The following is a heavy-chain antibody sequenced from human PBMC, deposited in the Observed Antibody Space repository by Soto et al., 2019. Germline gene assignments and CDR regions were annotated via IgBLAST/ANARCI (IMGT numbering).Heavy chain of an antibody. J-gene: IGHJ4*02. CDR2: IYHDEST. D-gene: IGHD2-15*01. Sequence: SETLSLTCTVSGGSINNNTYYWAWIRQPPVKGLAWVASIYHDESTYYNMSLKSRVTISRDTSKNQFSLWLASVTAADTSVYYCATVVVAATGHTDFESWGQGTLVTVSS. CDR1: GGSINNNTYY. V-gene: IGHV4-39*02. CDR3: ATVVVAATGHTDFES.